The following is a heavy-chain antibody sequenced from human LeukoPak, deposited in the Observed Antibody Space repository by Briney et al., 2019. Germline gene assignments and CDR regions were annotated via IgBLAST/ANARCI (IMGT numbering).Heavy chain of an antibody. CDR1: WFTVSSNY. V-gene: IGHV3-53*01. CDR2: IYSGGST. CDR3: ARGHADTYSSSWYGRFDY. Sequence: PAGSLRLSSAASWFTVSSNYTSWVRQAPRKGLERGAFIYSGGSTNYADSVKGRFTISRDNSKNTLYLQMNSLRAEDAAVYYCARGHADTYSSSWYGRFDYWGQGTLVTVSS. D-gene: IGHD6-13*01. J-gene: IGHJ4*02.